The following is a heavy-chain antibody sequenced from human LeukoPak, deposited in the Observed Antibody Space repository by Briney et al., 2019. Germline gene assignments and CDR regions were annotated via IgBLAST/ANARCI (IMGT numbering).Heavy chain of an antibody. CDR1: GFTFSNAW. CDR2: IKSKTDGGTT. Sequence: PGGSLGLSCAASGFTFSNAWMSWVRQAPGKGLEWVGRIKSKTDGGTTDYAAPVKGRFTISRDDSKNTLYLQMNSLKTEDTAVYYCTTVSPLWFGELDEDYWGQGTLVTVSS. CDR3: TTVSPLWFGELDEDY. V-gene: IGHV3-15*01. J-gene: IGHJ4*02. D-gene: IGHD3-10*01.